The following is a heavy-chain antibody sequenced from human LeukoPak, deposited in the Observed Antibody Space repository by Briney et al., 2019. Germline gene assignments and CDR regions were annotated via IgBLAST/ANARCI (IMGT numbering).Heavy chain of an antibody. V-gene: IGHV3-74*01. CDR1: GITVSKYW. J-gene: IGHJ6*02. CDR2: IHSDGSTT. Sequence: GGSLRLSCAVSGITVSKYWMHWVRQVPGKGLVWVSRIHSDGSTTDYADSVKGRFTITRDSAKNTLYLEMNSLRVEDTAVYYCTRDANHYGGMDGWGQGTTVTVSS. CDR3: TRDANHYGGMDG.